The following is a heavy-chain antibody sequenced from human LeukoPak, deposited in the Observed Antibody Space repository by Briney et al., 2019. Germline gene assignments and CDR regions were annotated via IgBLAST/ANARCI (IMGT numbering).Heavy chain of an antibody. V-gene: IGHV3-30*18. CDR1: GFTFSSYG. CDR3: AKKVTTVTTWRHDAFDI. CDR2: ISYDGSNK. J-gene: IGHJ3*02. Sequence: GGSLRLSCAASGFTFSSYGMHWVRQAPGKGLEWVAVISYDGSNKYYADSVKGRFTISRDNSKNTLYLQMNSLRAEDTAVYYCAKKVTTVTTWRHDAFDIWGQGTMVTVSS. D-gene: IGHD4-17*01.